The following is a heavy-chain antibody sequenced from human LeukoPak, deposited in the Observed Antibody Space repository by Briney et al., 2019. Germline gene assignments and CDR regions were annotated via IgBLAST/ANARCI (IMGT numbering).Heavy chain of an antibody. CDR2: IKSKGDGGTT. V-gene: IGHV3-15*01. J-gene: IGHJ4*02. Sequence: GGSQRLSCEASGFTFKNSWMSWVRQAPGKGLEWVGRIKSKGDGGTTDYAAPVKGRFSISRDDSQNLVFLQMNSLKTEDTALYYCATGPGIALLWGPRTLVTVSS. CDR1: GFTFKNSW. D-gene: IGHD6-13*01. CDR3: ATGPGIALL.